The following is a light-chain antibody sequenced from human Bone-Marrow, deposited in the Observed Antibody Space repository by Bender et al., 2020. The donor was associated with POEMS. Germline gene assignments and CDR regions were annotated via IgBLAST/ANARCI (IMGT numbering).Light chain of an antibody. Sequence: QSALTQPPSVSGAPGQRVTISCTGGSSNIGAGNDVHWYRQIPGTAPKVVLYSNTKRPSGVPARFSGSRSGTSASLTITGLQAEDEAAYYCQSYDTRMTGSRVFGTGTTVIVL. V-gene: IGLV1-40*01. CDR1: SSNIGAGND. CDR2: SNT. J-gene: IGLJ1*01. CDR3: QSYDTRMTGSRV.